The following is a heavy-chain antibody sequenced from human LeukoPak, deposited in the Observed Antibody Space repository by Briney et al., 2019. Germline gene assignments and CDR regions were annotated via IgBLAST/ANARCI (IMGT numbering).Heavy chain of an antibody. CDR2: INAGNGNT. J-gene: IGHJ5*02. V-gene: IGHV1-3*01. CDR3: AKVTVAVVVAATSNWFDP. Sequence: ASVKVSCKASGYTFTSYTMHWVRQAPGQRLEWMGWINAGNGNTKYSQKFQGRVIITRDTSASTAYMELSSLRSEDTAVYYCAKVTVAVVVAATSNWFDPWGQGTLVTVSS. D-gene: IGHD2-15*01. CDR1: GYTFTSYT.